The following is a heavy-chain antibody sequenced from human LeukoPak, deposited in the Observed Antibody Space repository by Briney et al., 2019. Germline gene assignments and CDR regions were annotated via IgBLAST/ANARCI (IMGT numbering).Heavy chain of an antibody. J-gene: IGHJ4*02. D-gene: IGHD3-3*01. CDR1: GGSISSGDYY. Sequence: TLSLTCTVSGGSISSGDYYWSWTRQPPGKGLEWIGYIYYSGSTYYNPSLKSRVTISVDTSKNQFSLKLSSVTAADTAMYYCARVGLSKPTSWSPYFDYWGQGTLVTVSS. CDR3: ARVGLSKPTSWSPYFDY. V-gene: IGHV4-30-4*08. CDR2: IYYSGST.